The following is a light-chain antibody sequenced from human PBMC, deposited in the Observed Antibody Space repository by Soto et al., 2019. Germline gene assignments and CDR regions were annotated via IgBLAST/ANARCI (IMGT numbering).Light chain of an antibody. CDR3: QHLDSYST. V-gene: IGKV1-9*01. J-gene: IGKJ5*01. Sequence: DIQLTQSPSFLSASVGDRVTITCRASQGLSSYLAWYQQKPGKAPKLLIYAASTLQSGVPSRFSGSGYVTEFTLISSSLQPEDFATYYCQHLDSYSTFGQGTRLEIK. CDR2: AAS. CDR1: QGLSSY.